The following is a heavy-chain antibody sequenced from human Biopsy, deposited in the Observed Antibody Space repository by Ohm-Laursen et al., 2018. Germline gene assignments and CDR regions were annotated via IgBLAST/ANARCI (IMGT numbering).Heavy chain of an antibody. J-gene: IGHJ1*01. Sequence: SSVKVSCKTPGGTFSNYGVNWVRQAPGQGLEWLGGNIPILGTGNYAQKFQDRVTVAAGTSTSTATMELRSLRSDDTAVYYCATKLTGYFHHWGQGTLVIVSS. CDR1: GGTFSNYG. D-gene: IGHD3-9*01. V-gene: IGHV1-69*06. CDR3: ATKLTGYFHH. CDR2: NIPILGTG.